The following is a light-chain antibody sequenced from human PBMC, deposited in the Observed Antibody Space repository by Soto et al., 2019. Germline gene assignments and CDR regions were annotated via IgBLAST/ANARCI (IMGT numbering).Light chain of an antibody. J-gene: IGKJ2*01. CDR3: QQYGSSPYT. CDR2: GAS. Sequence: EIVMTQSPATLSVSPWERATLSCRASQSVSSNLAWYQQKPGQAPRLLIFGASTRATGIPARFSGSGSGTDFTLTISRLEPEDFAVYYCQQYGSSPYTFGLGTKVDIK. V-gene: IGKV3-15*01. CDR1: QSVSSN.